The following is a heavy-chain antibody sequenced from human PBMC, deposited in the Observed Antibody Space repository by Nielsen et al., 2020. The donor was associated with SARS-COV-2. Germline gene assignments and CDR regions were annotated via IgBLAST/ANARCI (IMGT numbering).Heavy chain of an antibody. CDR3: ARGASYDILTGPGAYYFDY. V-gene: IGHV1-69*06. CDR2: IIPIFGTA. J-gene: IGHJ4*02. D-gene: IGHD3-9*01. CDR1: GGTFSSYA. Sequence: SVQVSCKASGGTFSSYAISWVRQAPGQGLEWMGGIIPIFGTANYAQKFQGRVTITADKSTSTAYMELSSLRSEDTAVYYCARGASYDILTGPGAYYFDYWGQGTLVTVSS.